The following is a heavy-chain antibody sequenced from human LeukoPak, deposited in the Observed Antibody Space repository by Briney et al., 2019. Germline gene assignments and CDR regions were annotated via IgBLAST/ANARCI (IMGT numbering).Heavy chain of an antibody. CDR1: GGSISSSSYY. Sequence: SETLSLTCTVSGGSISSSSYYWGWIRQPPGKGLEWIGSIYYSGSTYYNPSLKSRVTISVDTSKNQFSLKLSSVTAADTAVYYCARAPVNGGGVDYWGQGTLVTVSS. J-gene: IGHJ4*02. CDR2: IYYSGST. V-gene: IGHV4-39*07. CDR3: ARAPVNGGGVDY. D-gene: IGHD3-16*01.